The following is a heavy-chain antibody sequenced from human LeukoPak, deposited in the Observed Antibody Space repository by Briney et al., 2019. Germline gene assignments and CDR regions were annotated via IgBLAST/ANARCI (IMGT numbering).Heavy chain of an antibody. J-gene: IGHJ6*02. Sequence: GASVKVSCKASGYTFTSYDINWVRQATGQGLEWMGWMNPNSGNTGYAQKFQGRVTMTRNTSISTAYMELSSLRSEDTAVYYCARGRVVSYQLLYSHYGMDVWGQGTTVTVSS. CDR1: GYTFTSYD. V-gene: IGHV1-8*01. CDR3: ARGRVVSYQLLYSHYGMDV. CDR2: MNPNSGNT. D-gene: IGHD2-2*01.